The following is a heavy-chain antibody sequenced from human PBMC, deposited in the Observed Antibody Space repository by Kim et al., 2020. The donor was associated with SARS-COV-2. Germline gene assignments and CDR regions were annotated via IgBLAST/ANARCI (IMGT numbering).Heavy chain of an antibody. CDR3: AGNSYYYDFFDY. Sequence: YYADSVKGRFTISRDNSKNTLYLQMNSLRAEDTAVYYCAGNSYYYDFFDYWGQGTLVTISS. V-gene: IGHV3-66*01. D-gene: IGHD3-22*01. J-gene: IGHJ4*02.